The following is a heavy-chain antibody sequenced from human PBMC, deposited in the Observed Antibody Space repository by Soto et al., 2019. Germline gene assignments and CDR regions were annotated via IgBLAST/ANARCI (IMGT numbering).Heavy chain of an antibody. Sequence: GSLRLSCAASGFTFSSYSMVWVRQAPGKGLEWISYIFATSTTIYYADSVKGRFTVSRDNTQNSLFLLMNSLRAEDTAIYYCARDQAWAFDYWGQGTLVTVSS. CDR1: GFTFSSYS. D-gene: IGHD7-27*01. V-gene: IGHV3-48*04. CDR2: IFATSTTI. CDR3: ARDQAWAFDY. J-gene: IGHJ4*02.